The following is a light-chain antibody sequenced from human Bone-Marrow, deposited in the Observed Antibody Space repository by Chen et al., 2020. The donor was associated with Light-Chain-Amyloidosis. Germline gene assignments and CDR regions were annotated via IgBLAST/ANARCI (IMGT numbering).Light chain of an antibody. J-gene: IGLJ3*02. CDR1: YSDVGSHNF. CDR2: GVN. V-gene: IGLV2-23*02. CDR3: CSYGGRFSLM. Sequence: QSALTQPASVSGSPGQAVTIACTGSYSDVGSHNFVSWYHLHPGRAPKLILYGVNNRPSGVSARFSGYTTDNTASLTISGLLGEDEADYYCCSYGGRFSLMCGGGTRLTVL.